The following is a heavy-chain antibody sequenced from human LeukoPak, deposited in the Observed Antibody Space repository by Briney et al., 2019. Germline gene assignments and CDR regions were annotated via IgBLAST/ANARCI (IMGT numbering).Heavy chain of an antibody. J-gene: IGHJ4*02. V-gene: IGHV5-51*01. CDR1: GYSFTTHW. D-gene: IGHD4-11*01. CDR2: IYPDDSNT. CDR3: ARYPNDYSNPGDY. Sequence: GESLKISCKGSGYSFTTHWIGWVRQMPGKGLEWMGIIYPDDSNTRYSPSFQGQVTLSADKSINTAYLQWSSLRASDTAMYYCARYPNDYSNPGDYWGQGTLVTVSS.